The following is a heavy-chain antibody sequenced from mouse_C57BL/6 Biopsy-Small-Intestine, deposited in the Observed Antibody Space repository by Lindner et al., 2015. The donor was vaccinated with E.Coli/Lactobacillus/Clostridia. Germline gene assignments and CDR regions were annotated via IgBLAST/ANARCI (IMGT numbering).Heavy chain of an antibody. V-gene: IGHV5-17*01. D-gene: IGHD2-1*01. J-gene: IGHJ1*03. CDR3: ARRIYGNFHWYFDV. CDR1: GFTFSDYG. CDR2: ISSGSSTI. Sequence: VQLQESGGGLVKPGGSLKLSCAASGFTFSDYGMRWVRQAPEKGLDWVAYISSGSSTIYYADTVKGRFTISRDNAKNTLFLQMTSLRSEDTAIYYCARRIYGNFHWYFDVWGTGTTVTVSS.